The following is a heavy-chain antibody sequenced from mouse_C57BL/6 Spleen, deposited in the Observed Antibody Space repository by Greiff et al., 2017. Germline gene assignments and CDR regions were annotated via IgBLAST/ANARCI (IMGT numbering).Heavy chain of an antibody. V-gene: IGHV5-17*01. D-gene: IGHD2-4*01. CDR2: ISSGSSTI. Sequence: VQLKESGGGLVKPGGSLKLSCAASGFTFSDYGMHWVRQAPEKGLEWVAYISSGSSTIYYADTVKGRFTISRDNAKNTLFLQMTSLRSEDTAMYYCARLDYEGDFDYWGQGTTLTVSS. CDR1: GFTFSDYG. CDR3: ARLDYEGDFDY. J-gene: IGHJ2*01.